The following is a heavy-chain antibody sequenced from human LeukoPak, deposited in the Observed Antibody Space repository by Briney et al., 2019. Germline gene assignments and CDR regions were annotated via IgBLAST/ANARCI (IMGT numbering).Heavy chain of an antibody. CDR1: GFTFSSYA. CDR2: ISYDGSNK. J-gene: IGHJ6*02. CDR3: AKTKVAAAGPYYYYGMDV. D-gene: IGHD6-13*01. V-gene: IGHV3-30-3*02. Sequence: PGGSLRLSCAASGFTFSSYAMHWVRQAPGKGLEWVAVISYDGSNKYYADSVKGRFTISRDNSKNTLYLQMNSLRAEDTAVYYCAKTKVAAAGPYYYYGMDVWGQGTTVTVSS.